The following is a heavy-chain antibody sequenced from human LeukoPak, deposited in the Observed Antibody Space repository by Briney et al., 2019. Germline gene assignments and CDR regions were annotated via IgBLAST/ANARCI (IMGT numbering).Heavy chain of an antibody. Sequence: GSLRLSCAASGFTFRSYAMSWVRQAPGKGLEWVSAISSSGGSTYYADSVKGRFTISRDNSKNTLYLQMNSLRAEDTAVYYCAKDWEWFGEFSNWGQGTLVTVSS. CDR1: GFTFRSYA. V-gene: IGHV3-23*01. J-gene: IGHJ4*02. D-gene: IGHD3-10*01. CDR2: ISSSGGST. CDR3: AKDWEWFGEFSN.